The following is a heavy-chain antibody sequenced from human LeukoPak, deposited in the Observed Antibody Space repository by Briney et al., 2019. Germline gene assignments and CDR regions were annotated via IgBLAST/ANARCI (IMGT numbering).Heavy chain of an antibody. CDR1: GYSISSGYY. V-gene: IGHV4-38-2*02. CDR2: IYHSGRT. CDR3: ARGGDGYNSWFDP. J-gene: IGHJ5*02. Sequence: SETLSLTCSVSGYSISSGYYWGWIRQSPGKGLEWIGSIYHSGRTYYSPSLKSRVTISLDTSKNQFSLKLSSVTAADTAVYYCARGGDGYNSWFDPWGQGTLVTVSS. D-gene: IGHD5-24*01.